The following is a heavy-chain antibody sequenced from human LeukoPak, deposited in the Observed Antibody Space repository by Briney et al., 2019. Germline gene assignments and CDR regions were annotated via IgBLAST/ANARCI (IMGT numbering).Heavy chain of an antibody. CDR1: GASISNYY. D-gene: IGHD1-26*01. Sequence: SETLSPTCTVSGASISNYYCSWIRQSPGKGLEWIGYIYYSGTTNYNPSLKSRVTISVDTSKNQFSLKLTSVTAADTAVYYCARSGSYGGHFDNWGQGTLVTVSS. J-gene: IGHJ4*02. V-gene: IGHV4-59*08. CDR3: ARSGSYGGHFDN. CDR2: IYYSGTT.